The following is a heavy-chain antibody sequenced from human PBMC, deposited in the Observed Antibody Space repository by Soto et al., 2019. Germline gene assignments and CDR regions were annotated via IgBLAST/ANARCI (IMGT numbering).Heavy chain of an antibody. V-gene: IGHV4-4*07. CDR3: ARDVVNLPGYCSGGSCYPGGFDP. D-gene: IGHD2-15*01. Sequence: PSETLSLTCTVSGGSISSYYWSWIRQPAGKGLEWIGRIYTSGSTNYNPSLKSRVTMSVDTSKNQLSLKLSSVTAADTAVYYCARDVVNLPGYCSGGSCYPGGFDPWGQGTLVTVSS. CDR2: IYTSGST. J-gene: IGHJ5*02. CDR1: GGSISSYY.